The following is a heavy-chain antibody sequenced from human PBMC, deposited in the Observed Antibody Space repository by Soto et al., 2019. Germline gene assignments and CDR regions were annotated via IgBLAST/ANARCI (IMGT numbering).Heavy chain of an antibody. Sequence: GGSLRLSCAASGFTFDDYTMHWVRQAPGKGLEWVSLISWDGGSTYYADSVKGRFTISRDNTKNTLYLQMNSLRAEDTAVYYCAKDRLAGGFDYWGQGTLVTVSS. J-gene: IGHJ4*02. V-gene: IGHV3-43*01. CDR2: ISWDGGST. D-gene: IGHD3-16*01. CDR3: AKDRLAGGFDY. CDR1: GFTFDDYT.